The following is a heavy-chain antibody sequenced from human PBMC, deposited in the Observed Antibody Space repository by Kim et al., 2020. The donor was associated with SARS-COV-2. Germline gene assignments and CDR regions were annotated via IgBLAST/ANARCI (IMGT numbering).Heavy chain of an antibody. CDR3: ARGIRRSSGWYDR. J-gene: IGHJ5*02. Sequence: YADSVKGRFTISSDNSKNTLYLQMNSLRAEDTAVYYCARGIRRSSGWYDRWGQGTLVTVSS. V-gene: IGHV3-30*01. D-gene: IGHD6-19*01.